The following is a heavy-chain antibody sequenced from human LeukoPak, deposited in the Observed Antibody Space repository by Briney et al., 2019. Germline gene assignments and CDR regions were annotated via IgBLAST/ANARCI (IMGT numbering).Heavy chain of an antibody. V-gene: IGHV2-70*12. J-gene: IGHJ4*02. D-gene: IGHD5-18*01. CDR1: GFSLSTSGMC. CDR2: IDWDDDK. Sequence: SGPALVKPTQTLTLTCTFSGFSLSTSGMCVSWIRQPPGKALEWLARIDWDDDKYYSTSLKTRLTISKDTSKNQVVLTMTNMDPVDTATYYCAHRRWDTADFDYWGQGTLVTVSS. CDR3: AHRRWDTADFDY.